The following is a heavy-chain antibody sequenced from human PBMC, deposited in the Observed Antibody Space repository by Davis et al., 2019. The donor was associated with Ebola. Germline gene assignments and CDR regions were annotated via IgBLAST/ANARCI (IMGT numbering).Heavy chain of an antibody. CDR3: ARLGDSSGYDV. J-gene: IGHJ6*02. V-gene: IGHV4-34*01. CDR1: GGSFSGYY. CDR2: INHSGST. D-gene: IGHD3-22*01. Sequence: SETLSLTCAVYGGSFSGYYWSWIRQPPGKGLEWIGEINHSGSTNYNPSLKSRVTISVDTSKNQFSLKLSSVTAADTAVYYCARLGDSSGYDVWGQGTTVTVSS.